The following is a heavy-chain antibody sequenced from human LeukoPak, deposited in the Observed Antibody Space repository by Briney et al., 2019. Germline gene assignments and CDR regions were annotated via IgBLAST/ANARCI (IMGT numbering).Heavy chain of an antibody. J-gene: IGHJ3*02. D-gene: IGHD2-15*01. V-gene: IGHV3-11*01. CDR1: GFIFSDYY. Sequence: PGGSLRLSCAASGFIFSDYYMSWIRQAPGKGLELVSYISSGTTLIYYADSVKGRFTISRDNAKNSLYLQMNSLRAEDTAVYYCARFSTRKAAFDIWGQGTMVTVSS. CDR2: ISSGTTLI. CDR3: ARFSTRKAAFDI.